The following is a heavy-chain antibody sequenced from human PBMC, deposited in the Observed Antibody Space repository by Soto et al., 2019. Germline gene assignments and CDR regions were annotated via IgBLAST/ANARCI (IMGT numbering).Heavy chain of an antibody. CDR2: ISSSSSTI. J-gene: IGHJ6*02. CDR3: ARVNRGSYCSSTSCYGRGIYYYYGMDV. CDR1: GFTFSSYS. V-gene: IGHV3-48*02. Sequence: GGSLRLSCAACGFTFSSYSMNWVRQAPGKXLEWVSYISSSSSTIYYADSVKGRFTISRDNAKNSLYLQMNSLRDEDTAVYYCARVNRGSYCSSTSCYGRGIYYYYGMDVWGQGTTVTVSS. D-gene: IGHD2-2*01.